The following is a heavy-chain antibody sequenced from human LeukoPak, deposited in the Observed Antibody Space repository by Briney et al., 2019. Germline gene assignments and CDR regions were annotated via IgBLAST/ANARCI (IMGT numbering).Heavy chain of an antibody. CDR2: IKQDGSET. J-gene: IGHJ4*02. CDR3: VKSLDY. V-gene: IGHV3-7*01. CDR1: GFTFSTSW. Sequence: PGGSLRVSCAGSGFTFSTSWMDWVRQAPGKGLELVANIKQDGSETYYVDSAKGRFTISRDNAKNSLYLQMDSLRVNDTAIYYCVKSLDYWGQGTLDTVSS.